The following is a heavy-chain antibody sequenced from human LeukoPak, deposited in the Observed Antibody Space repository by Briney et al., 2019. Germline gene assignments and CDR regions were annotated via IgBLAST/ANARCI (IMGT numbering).Heavy chain of an antibody. J-gene: IGHJ4*02. CDR3: ARFPDSGNYLPFGH. V-gene: IGHV3-74*01. Sequence: GGSLRLSCAASGFTFSRYWMDWVRQTPREGGGWGSRIKSDGTTTDYADPVKGRFTISRDNAKNTLYLQMNSLRAEDTAVYYCARFPDSGNYLPFGHWGQGTLVTVSS. CDR1: GFTFSRYW. CDR2: IKSDGTTT. D-gene: IGHD1-26*01.